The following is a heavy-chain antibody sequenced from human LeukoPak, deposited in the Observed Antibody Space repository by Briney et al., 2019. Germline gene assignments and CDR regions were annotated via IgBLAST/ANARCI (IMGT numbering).Heavy chain of an antibody. CDR1: GFTFSSYW. CDR2: IKQDGSEK. D-gene: IGHD3-22*01. V-gene: IGHV3-7*01. Sequence: GGSLRLSCAASGFTFSSYWMSWVRQAPGKGLEWVANIKQDGSEKYYVDSVKGRFTISRDNAKNSLYLQMNSLRAEDTAVYYCARVVYYDSSGYYYVPAYFDYWGQGTLVTVSS. CDR3: ARVVYYDSSGYYYVPAYFDY. J-gene: IGHJ4*02.